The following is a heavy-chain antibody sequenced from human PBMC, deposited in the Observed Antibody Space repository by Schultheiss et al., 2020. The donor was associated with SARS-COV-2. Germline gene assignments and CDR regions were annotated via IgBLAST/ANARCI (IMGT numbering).Heavy chain of an antibody. CDR3: ARQSSGWYRSLYIQH. J-gene: IGHJ1*01. Sequence: GESLKISCAASGFTFSSYAMSWVRQAPGKGLEWVAFIRYDGSNKYYADSVKGRFTISRDNSKNTLYLQMNSLRAEDTAVYYCARQSSGWYRSLYIQHWGQGTLVTVSS. V-gene: IGHV3-30*02. CDR1: GFTFSSYA. CDR2: IRYDGSNK. D-gene: IGHD6-19*01.